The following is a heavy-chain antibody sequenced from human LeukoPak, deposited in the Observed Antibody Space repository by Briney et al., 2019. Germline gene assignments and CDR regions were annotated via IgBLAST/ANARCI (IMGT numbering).Heavy chain of an antibody. CDR3: VRHDGRGGATMGSLDS. CDR2: LYLSRTT. Sequence: SETLSLTCTASGGSISGGSHHWGWFRQSPGKGLEWIGSLYLSRTTYYNPSLNSRVTISVDTSKNQFSLQLNSVTAADTAVYYCVRHDGRGGATMGSLDSWGQGSLVTVSS. V-gene: IGHV4-39*01. J-gene: IGHJ4*02. D-gene: IGHD5-12*01. CDR1: GGSISGGSHH.